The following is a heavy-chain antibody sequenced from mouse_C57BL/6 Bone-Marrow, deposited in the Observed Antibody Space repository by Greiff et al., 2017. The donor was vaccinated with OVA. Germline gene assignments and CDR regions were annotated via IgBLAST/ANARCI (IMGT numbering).Heavy chain of an antibody. D-gene: IGHD1-1*01. CDR1: GYTFTSYG. CDR2: IYPRSGNT. J-gene: IGHJ3*01. Sequence: QVHVKQSGAELARPGASVKLSCKASGYTFTSYGISWVKQRTGQGLEWIGEIYPRSGNTYYNEKFKGKATLTADKSSSTAYMELRSLTSEDSAVYFCAPPLTTVPPFAYWGQGTLVTVSA. CDR3: APPLTTVPPFAY. V-gene: IGHV1-81*01.